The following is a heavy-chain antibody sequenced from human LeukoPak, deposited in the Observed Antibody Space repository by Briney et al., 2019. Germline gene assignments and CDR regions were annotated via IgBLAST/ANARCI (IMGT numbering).Heavy chain of an antibody. CDR3: VRLGVAAVGTGYFDY. Sequence: SETLSLTCTVSGGSINGYVWSWIRQPPGKGLEWIGYITYGGSTIYHPFLNSRVTISVDTSKSQFSLQLSSVTAADTAVYYCVRLGVAAVGTGYFDYWGQGPLVTVFS. CDR1: GGSINGYV. V-gene: IGHV4-59*08. CDR2: ITYGGST. D-gene: IGHD6-13*01. J-gene: IGHJ4*02.